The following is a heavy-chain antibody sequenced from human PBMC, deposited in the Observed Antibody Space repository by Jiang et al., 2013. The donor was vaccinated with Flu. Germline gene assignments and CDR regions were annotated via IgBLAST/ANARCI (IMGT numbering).Heavy chain of an antibody. J-gene: IGHJ6*02. CDR1: GFTFSDYY. Sequence: SLRLSCAASGFTFSDYYMSWIRQAPGKGLEWVSYISSSGSTIYYADSVKGRFTISRDNAKNSLYLQMNSLRAEDTAVYYCARFQYSSSWYHYYYGMDVWGQGTTVTVSS. CDR3: ARFQYSSSWYHYYYGMDV. D-gene: IGHD6-13*01. V-gene: IGHV3-11*01. CDR2: ISSSGSTI.